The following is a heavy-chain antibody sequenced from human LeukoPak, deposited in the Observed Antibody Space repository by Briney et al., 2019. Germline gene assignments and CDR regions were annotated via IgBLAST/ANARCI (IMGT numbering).Heavy chain of an antibody. CDR2: INHSGTT. D-gene: IGHD5-24*01. J-gene: IGHJ4*02. V-gene: IGHV4-34*01. Sequence: SETLSLTCAVYGASFRGYYWSWIRQPPGKGLEWIGEINHSGTTNYNPSVKSRVTISVDTSKSQFSLKVNSVTAADTATYYCARAADGNNLGLLGYWGQGTLVTVSS. CDR3: ARAADGNNLGLLGY. CDR1: GASFRGYY.